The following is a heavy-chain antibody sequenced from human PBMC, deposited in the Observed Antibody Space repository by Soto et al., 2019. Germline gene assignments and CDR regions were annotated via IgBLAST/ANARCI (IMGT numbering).Heavy chain of an antibody. CDR2: ISPSTSHI. CDR3: SGCSGGACHQNYGMDV. D-gene: IGHD2-15*01. CDR1: GFTFSTGT. J-gene: IGHJ6*02. V-gene: IGHV3-21*01. Sequence: EVHLVESGGGLVKPGGSLSLSCAVSGFTFSTGTMNWVRQAPGKGLEWVSSISPSTSHIYYADSVKGRFTISRDNAKNSLFLQMNSLRAEDTAVYYCSGCSGGACHQNYGMDVWGQWTTVTVSS.